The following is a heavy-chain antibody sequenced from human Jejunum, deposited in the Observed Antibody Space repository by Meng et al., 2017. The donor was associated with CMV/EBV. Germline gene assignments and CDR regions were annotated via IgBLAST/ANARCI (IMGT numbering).Heavy chain of an antibody. Sequence: EYTFSDYYMKWGRQAPGQGLEWMGWINPQTGDTNYAPKFRGRVTMTRDMSINTVYMEVTGLRSDDTAVYYCAKDAGSYLDYYFDYWGQGTLVTVSS. CDR1: EYTFSDYY. J-gene: IGHJ4*02. CDR2: INPQTGDT. CDR3: AKDAGSYLDYYFDY. D-gene: IGHD1-26*01. V-gene: IGHV1-2*02.